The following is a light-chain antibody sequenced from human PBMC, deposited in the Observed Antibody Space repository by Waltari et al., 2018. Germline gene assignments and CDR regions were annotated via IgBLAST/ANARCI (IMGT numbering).Light chain of an antibody. Sequence: DIVMTQSPDSLAVSLGERATINCKSSQSVLYSSNNKNYLAWYQQKPGQPPKLLIYWASTRESGVPDRLSVSGSGTDFTLTISSLQAEDVAVYYCQQYYSTLWTFGQGTKVEIK. J-gene: IGKJ1*01. CDR1: QSVLYSSNNKNY. V-gene: IGKV4-1*01. CDR2: WAS. CDR3: QQYYSTLWT.